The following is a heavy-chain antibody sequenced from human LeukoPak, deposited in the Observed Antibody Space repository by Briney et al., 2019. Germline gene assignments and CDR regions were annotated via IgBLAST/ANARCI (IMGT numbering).Heavy chain of an antibody. V-gene: IGHV3-20*04. CDR3: AKAAYGSESYYDPFDY. D-gene: IGHD3-10*01. CDR2: INWNSVST. J-gene: IGHJ4*02. CDR1: GFKFDDYG. Sequence: GGSLRLSCAASGFKFDDYGMSWVRQVPGKELEWVSGINWNSVSTSYADSVKGRFTVSRDNAKNTLYLQMNSLRAEDTAVYYCAKAAYGSESYYDPFDYWGQGTLVTVSS.